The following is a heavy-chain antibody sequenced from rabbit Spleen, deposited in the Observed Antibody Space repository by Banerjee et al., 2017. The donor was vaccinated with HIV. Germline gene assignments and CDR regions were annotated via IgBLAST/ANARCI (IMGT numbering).Heavy chain of an antibody. Sequence: QEQLVESGGGLVQPGGSLKLSCKASGFDFSSYGVSWVRQAPGKGLEWIGYIDPIFGITYYANWVNGRFTISSHNAQNTLFLQLNSLTAADTATYFCARGSPTWLDIWGQGTLVTVS. J-gene: IGHJ3*01. CDR1: GFDFSSYG. D-gene: IGHD3-1*01. V-gene: IGHV1S47*01. CDR3: ARGSPTWLDI. CDR2: IDPIFGIT.